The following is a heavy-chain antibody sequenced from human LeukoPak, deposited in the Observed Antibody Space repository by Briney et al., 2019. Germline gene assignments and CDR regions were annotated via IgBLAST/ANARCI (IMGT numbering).Heavy chain of an antibody. J-gene: IGHJ4*02. D-gene: IGHD5-24*01. CDR1: GGSFSGYY. CDR2: INHSGST. Sequence: SETLSLTCAVYGGSFSGYYWSWLRQPPGKGLEWIGEINHSGSTNYNPSLKSRVTISVDTSKNQFSLKLGSVTAADTAVYYCARAQRWLQKGFDYWGQGTLVTVSS. V-gene: IGHV4-34*01. CDR3: ARAQRWLQKGFDY.